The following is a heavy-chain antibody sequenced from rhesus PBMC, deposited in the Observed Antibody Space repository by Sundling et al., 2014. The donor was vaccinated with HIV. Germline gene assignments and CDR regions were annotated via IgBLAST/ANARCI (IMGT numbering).Heavy chain of an antibody. CDR1: GGSISSSY. CDR2: IHGSGGST. D-gene: IGHD3-3*01. CDR3: GRDLGRLDYGDD. J-gene: IGHJ4*01. V-gene: IGHV4-169*02. Sequence: QLQLQESGPGLVKPSETLSVTCAVSGGSISSSYWSWIRQAPGKGLEWIGYIHGSGGSTYYNPSLKSRLTLSVDTSKNHLSLKLSSVTAADTAVYYCGRDLGRLDYGDDWGQGVLVTVSS.